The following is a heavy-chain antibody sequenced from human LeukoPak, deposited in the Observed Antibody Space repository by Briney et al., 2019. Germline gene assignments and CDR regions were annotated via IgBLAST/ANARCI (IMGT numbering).Heavy chain of an antibody. CDR2: IWYDGSNK. Sequence: GGSLRLSCAASGFTFSTYGMHWVRQAPGKGLEWVAVIWYDGSNKYYADSVRGRFTISRDNFKNTLYLQMNSLRAEDTAVYYCARDLEIGSSSYYFDYWGQGTLITVSS. CDR3: ARDLEIGSSSYYFDY. CDR1: GFTFSTYG. D-gene: IGHD3-3*01. J-gene: IGHJ4*02. V-gene: IGHV3-33*01.